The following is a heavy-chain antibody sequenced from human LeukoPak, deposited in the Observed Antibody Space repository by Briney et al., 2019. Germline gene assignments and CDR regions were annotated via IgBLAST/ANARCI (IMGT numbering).Heavy chain of an antibody. J-gene: IGHJ6*02. D-gene: IGHD1-1*01. V-gene: IGHV1-69*06. CDR3: ATAGRQPTYYYYGMDV. Sequence: ASVKVSCKAPGGTFSSYAISWVRQAPGQGLEWMGGIIPIFGTANYAQKFQGRVTMTEDTSTDTAYMELSSLRSEDTAVYYCATAGRQPTYYYYGMDVWGQGTTVTVSS. CDR1: GGTFSSYA. CDR2: IIPIFGTA.